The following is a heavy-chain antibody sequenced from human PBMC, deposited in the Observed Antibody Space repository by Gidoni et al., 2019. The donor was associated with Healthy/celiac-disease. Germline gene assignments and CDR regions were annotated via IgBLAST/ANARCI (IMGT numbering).Heavy chain of an antibody. Sequence: WIRQPPGKGLEWIGYIYYSGSTNYNPSLKSRVTISVDTSKNQFSLKLSSVTAADTAVYYCARGKQLLYFDYWGQGTLVTVSS. CDR2: IYYSGST. CDR3: ARGKQLLYFDY. D-gene: IGHD5-18*01. J-gene: IGHJ4*02. V-gene: IGHV4-59*01.